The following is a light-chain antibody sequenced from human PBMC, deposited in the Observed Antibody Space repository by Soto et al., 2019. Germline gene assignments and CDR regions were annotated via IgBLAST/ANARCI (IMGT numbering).Light chain of an antibody. CDR3: KSHAGSNTYV. Sequence: QSALTQPPSASGSPGQSVTISCTGTKNDIGVYDFVSWYQHHPGKAPRLIIYEVVQRPSGVPDRFSGSKSGNTASLTVSGLQAADEADYFCKSHAGSNTYVFGGGTKVTV. V-gene: IGLV2-8*01. J-gene: IGLJ1*01. CDR2: EVV. CDR1: KNDIGVYDF.